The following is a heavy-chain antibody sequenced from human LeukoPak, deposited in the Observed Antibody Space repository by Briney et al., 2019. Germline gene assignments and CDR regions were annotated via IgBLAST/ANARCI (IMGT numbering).Heavy chain of an antibody. V-gene: IGHV3-9*03. CDR1: GFTFDDYA. J-gene: IGHJ2*01. D-gene: IGHD5-12*01. CDR2: ISWNSGSI. CDR3: EKGVVTIPSLTWYFDL. Sequence: GRSLRLSCAASGFTFDDYAMHWVRQAPGKGLEWVSGISWNSGSIGYADSVKGRFTISRDNAKNSLYLQMNSLRAEDMALYSCEKGVVTIPSLTWYFDLWGRGTLVTVSS.